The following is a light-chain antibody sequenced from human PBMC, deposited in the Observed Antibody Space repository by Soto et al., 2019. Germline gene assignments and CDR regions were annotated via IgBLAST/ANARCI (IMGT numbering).Light chain of an antibody. CDR2: GAS. Sequence: IVMTQSPATLSVSPGDRATLSCRASQSVGNNLAWYRQKSGQAPRLLIYGASTRATGIPARFSGSESGTEATRTDNILQSDDQAVHFRQPRADRPNVFGQGTRLDIK. CDR3: QPRADRPNV. V-gene: IGKV3-15*01. J-gene: IGKJ1*01. CDR1: QSVGNN.